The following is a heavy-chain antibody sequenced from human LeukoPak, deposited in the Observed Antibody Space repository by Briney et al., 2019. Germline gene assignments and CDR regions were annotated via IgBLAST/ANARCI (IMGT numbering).Heavy chain of an antibody. D-gene: IGHD2-8*01. CDR2: IYTSGST. CDR3: ARDNRECTNGVCYPDYYYGMDV. V-gene: IGHV4-4*07. J-gene: IGHJ6*02. Sequence: SETLSLTSTVSGGSISSYYWSWIRQPAGKGLEWIGRIYTSGSTNYNPSLKSRVTMSVDTSKNQFSLKLSSVTAADTAVYYCARDNRECTNGVCYPDYYYGMDVWGQGTTVTVSS. CDR1: GGSISSYY.